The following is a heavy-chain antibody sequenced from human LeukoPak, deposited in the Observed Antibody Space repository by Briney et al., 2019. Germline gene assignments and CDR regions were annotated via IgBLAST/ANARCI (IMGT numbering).Heavy chain of an antibody. CDR1: GYTFTSYY. V-gene: IGHV1-46*01. Sequence: ASVKVSCKASGYTFTSYYMHWVRQAPGQGLEWMGIINPSGGSTCYAQKFQGRVTMTRDTSTSTVYMELSSLRSEDTAVYYCAREGIAVAGLGYWGQGTLVTVTS. J-gene: IGHJ4*02. CDR3: AREGIAVAGLGY. D-gene: IGHD6-19*01. CDR2: INPSGGST.